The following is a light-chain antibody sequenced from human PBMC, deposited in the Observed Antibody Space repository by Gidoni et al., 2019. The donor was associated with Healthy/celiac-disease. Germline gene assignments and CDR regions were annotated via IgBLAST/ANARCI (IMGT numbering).Light chain of an antibody. CDR2: AAS. Sequence: DIQMTQSPSSLSASVGDRVTITCRASQSISSYLNWYQQKPGKAPKLLIYAASSLQSGVPSRFSGSGSGTDFTLTISSLQPGDFATYYCQQSYTTRFTCGPGTKVDIK. J-gene: IGKJ3*01. V-gene: IGKV1-39*01. CDR1: QSISSY. CDR3: QQSYTTRFT.